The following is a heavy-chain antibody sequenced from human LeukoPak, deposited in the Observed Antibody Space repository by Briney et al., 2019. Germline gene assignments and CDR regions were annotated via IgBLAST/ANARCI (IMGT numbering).Heavy chain of an antibody. V-gene: IGHV5-51*01. J-gene: IGHJ4*02. CDR3: ARRSGTYYYFDY. D-gene: IGHD1-26*01. Sequence: GESLKISCKGSGYGFTNYWIEWVRQMPGKGLEWMGSIYPGDSDTRYSPSFQGQVTISVDKSISTAYVQWISLKASDTAMYYCARRSGTYYYFDYWGQGTLVTVSS. CDR1: GYGFTNYW. CDR2: IYPGDSDT.